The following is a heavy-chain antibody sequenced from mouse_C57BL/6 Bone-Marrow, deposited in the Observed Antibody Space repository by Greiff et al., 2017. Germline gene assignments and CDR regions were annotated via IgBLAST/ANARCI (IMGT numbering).Heavy chain of an antibody. CDR3: AWGCADFDY. J-gene: IGHJ2*01. V-gene: IGHV1-82*01. CDR1: GYAFSSSW. D-gene: IGHD3-3*01. Sequence: QVQLQQSGPELVKPGASVKISCKASGYAFSSSWLNWVKQRPGKGLEWIGRIYPGDGDTNYNGKFKGKATLTADKSSSTAYMQLSSLTSEDSAVSFCAWGCADFDYWGQGTTLTVSS. CDR2: IYPGDGDT.